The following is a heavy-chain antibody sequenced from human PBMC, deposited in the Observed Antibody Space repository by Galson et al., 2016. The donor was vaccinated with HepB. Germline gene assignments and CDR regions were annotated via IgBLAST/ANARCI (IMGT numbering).Heavy chain of an antibody. Sequence: SLRLSCAASGFTFSSYTMHWVRQAPGKGLEWVVVISPDGSSKANADSVKGRFTISRDNSKNTLDLPMNSLRTEDTAVYYCAKDRTGSGAFDVWGQGTLVTVSS. CDR1: GFTFSSYT. D-gene: IGHD3-9*01. V-gene: IGHV3-30*04. J-gene: IGHJ3*01. CDR3: AKDRTGSGAFDV. CDR2: ISPDGSSK.